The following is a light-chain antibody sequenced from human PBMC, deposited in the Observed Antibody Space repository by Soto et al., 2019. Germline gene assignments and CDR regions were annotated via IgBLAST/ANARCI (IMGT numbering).Light chain of an antibody. Sequence: MSQYPSTVSVAPGERATLSCRASQSVGSDLAWYQQKPGQAPRLVIYDIFTRDTGVPTRISGSGSGTEFTLTISSLESEDFAVYSCQQRNSWQVTFGGGTKVEI. V-gene: IGKV3D-15*01. CDR3: QQRNSWQVT. J-gene: IGKJ4*01. CDR1: QSVGSD. CDR2: DIF.